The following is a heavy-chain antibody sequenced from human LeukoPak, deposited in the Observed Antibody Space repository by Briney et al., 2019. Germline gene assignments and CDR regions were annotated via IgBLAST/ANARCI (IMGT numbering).Heavy chain of an antibody. J-gene: IGHJ6*04. CDR2: ISSSGSTI. CDR1: GFTFSSYE. V-gene: IGHV3-48*03. D-gene: IGHD3-10*02. Sequence: QPGGSLRLSCAASGFTFSSYEMNWVRQAPRKGQEWVSYISSSGSTIYYADSVKGRFTISRDNAKNSLYLQMNSLRAEDTAVYYCAELGITMIGGVWGKGTTVTISS. CDR3: AELGITMIGGV.